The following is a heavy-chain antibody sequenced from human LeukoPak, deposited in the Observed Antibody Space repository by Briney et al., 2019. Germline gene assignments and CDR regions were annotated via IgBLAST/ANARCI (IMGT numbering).Heavy chain of an antibody. CDR2: ISCNNGDT. Sequence: ASVKVSCKASGYTFTSNGITWVRQAPGQGLEWVGWISCNNGDTRYAQKFQGRVTVTTDTSTSTAYMELRSLRSDDTAVYYCARRYGSGSLSYYYYYMDVWGKGTTVTISS. CDR3: ARRYGSGSLSYYYYYMDV. V-gene: IGHV1-18*01. D-gene: IGHD3-10*01. CDR1: GYTFTSNG. J-gene: IGHJ6*03.